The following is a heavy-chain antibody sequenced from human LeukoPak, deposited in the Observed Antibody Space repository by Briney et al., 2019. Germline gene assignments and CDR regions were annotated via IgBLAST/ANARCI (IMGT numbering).Heavy chain of an antibody. CDR1: GYTFTGYY. V-gene: IGHV1-2*02. D-gene: IGHD3-9*01. Sequence: GASVKVSCTASGYTFTGYYMHWVRHAPGQGLEWMGWINANSGGTNYAQKFQRRVTMTRDTSISTAYTELSRLRSDDTAVYYCARSSRYDIWTCYPYWGQGTLVTVSP. CDR3: ARSSRYDIWTCYPY. CDR2: INANSGGT. J-gene: IGHJ4*02.